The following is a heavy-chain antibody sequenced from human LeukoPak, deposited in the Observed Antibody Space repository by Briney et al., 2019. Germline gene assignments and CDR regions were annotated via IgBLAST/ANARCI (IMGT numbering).Heavy chain of an antibody. V-gene: IGHV3-9*01. CDR3: ARATRGVASDFDY. D-gene: IGHD2-15*01. J-gene: IGHJ4*02. CDR1: GFTFDDYA. Sequence: GGSLRLSCAASGFTFDDYAMRWVRQAPGKGLEWVSGISWNSGSIGYADSVKGRFTISRDNAQNSLYLQMNSLRAEDTAVYYCARATRGVASDFDYWGQGTLATVSS. CDR2: ISWNSGSI.